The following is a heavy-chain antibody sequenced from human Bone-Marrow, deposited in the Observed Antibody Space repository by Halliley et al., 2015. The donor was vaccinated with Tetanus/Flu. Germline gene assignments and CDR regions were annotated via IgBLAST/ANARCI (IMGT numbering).Heavy chain of an antibody. CDR3: ARATLITDDSGGDSLFGFDS. Sequence: GSTYYNPPLKSRVTISVDTSKNQFALKLRSVTAADTAVYYWARATLITDDSGGDSLFGFDSWGQGTLVTASS. D-gene: IGHD2-21*01. CDR2: GST. V-gene: IGHV4-30-2*05. J-gene: IGHJ4*02.